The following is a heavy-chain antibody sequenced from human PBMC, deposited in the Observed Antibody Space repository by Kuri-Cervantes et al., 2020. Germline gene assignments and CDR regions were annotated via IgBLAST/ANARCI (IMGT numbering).Heavy chain of an antibody. D-gene: IGHD4-17*01. J-gene: IGHJ4*02. CDR1: DGSVSSGGYY. V-gene: IGHV4-31*03. Sequence: SETLSLTCTVSDGSVSSGGYYWSWFRQHPGKGLEWIGYIYYSGSTYYNPSLKSRVTISVDTSKNQFSLKLSSVTAADTAVYYCASAYGDYAHLGYWGQGTLVTVSS. CDR3: ASAYGDYAHLGY. CDR2: IYYSGST.